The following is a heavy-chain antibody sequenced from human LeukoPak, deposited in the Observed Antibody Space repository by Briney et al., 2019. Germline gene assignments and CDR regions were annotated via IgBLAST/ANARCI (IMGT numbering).Heavy chain of an antibody. J-gene: IGHJ4*02. V-gene: IGHV3-30-3*01. D-gene: IGHD3-10*01. CDR1: GFTFSSYA. CDR2: ISYDGSNK. CDR3: AKHDFYGSGSLGSH. Sequence: PGGSLRLSCAASGFTFSSYAMHWVRQAPGKGLEWVAVISYDGSNKYYADSVKGRFTISRDNSKNTLYLQMNSLRAEDTAVYYCAKHDFYGSGSLGSHWGQGTLVTVSS.